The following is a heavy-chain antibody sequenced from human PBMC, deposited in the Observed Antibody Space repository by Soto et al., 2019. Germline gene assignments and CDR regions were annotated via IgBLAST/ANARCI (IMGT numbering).Heavy chain of an antibody. V-gene: IGHV1-69*13. Sequence: ASVKVSCKASGGTFSSYAISWVRQAPGQGLEWMGGIIPIFGTANYAQKFQGRVTITADESTSTAYMELSSLRSEDTAVYYCARVLRGDQGEWYGMGVWGQGTTVTVSS. CDR3: ARVLRGDQGEWYGMGV. CDR1: GGTFSSYA. CDR2: IIPIFGTA. D-gene: IGHD3-16*01. J-gene: IGHJ6*02.